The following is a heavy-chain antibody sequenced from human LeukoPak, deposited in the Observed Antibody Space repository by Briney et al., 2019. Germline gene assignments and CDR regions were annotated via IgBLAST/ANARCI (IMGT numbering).Heavy chain of an antibody. J-gene: IGHJ4*02. CDR2: ISYDGCNK. CDR3: AMPGIAVAGTEELFAY. V-gene: IGHV3-30-3*01. D-gene: IGHD6-19*01. Sequence: GRSLRLSCAASGFTFSSYAMHWVRQAPGKGLEWVAVISYDGCNKYYADSAKGRFTISRDNSKNTLYLQMNSLRAEDTAVYYCAMPGIAVAGTEELFAYWGQGTLVTVSS. CDR1: GFTFSSYA.